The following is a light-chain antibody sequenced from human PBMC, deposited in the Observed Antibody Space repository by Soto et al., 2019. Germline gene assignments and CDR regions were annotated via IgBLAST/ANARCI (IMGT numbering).Light chain of an antibody. CDR1: QNVYCY. CDR2: EAS. CDR3: QQRTDWRLI. J-gene: IGKJ4*01. Sequence: EIVLTQSPATLSVSPGERATVSCRASQNVYCYLAWYQQKPGQAPRLLIYEASNRATGIPTRFSGSGSGTDFTLTSTSLQPEDVAVYYYQQRTDWRLIFGGGTKVEVK. V-gene: IGKV3-11*01.